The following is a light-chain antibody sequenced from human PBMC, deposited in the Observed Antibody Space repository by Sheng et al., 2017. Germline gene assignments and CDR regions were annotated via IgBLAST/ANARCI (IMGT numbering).Light chain of an antibody. CDR2: DVT. J-gene: IGLJ3*02. CDR3: SSYTSGNTHWV. Sequence: QSALTQPASVSGSPGQSITISCTGTSSDVGGYNYVSWYQHHPGKAPTLMIYDVTSRPSGVSNRFSGSKSGNTASLTISGLQAEDEADYYCSSYTSGNTHWVFGGGTKLTVL. CDR1: SSDVGGYNY. V-gene: IGLV2-14*03.